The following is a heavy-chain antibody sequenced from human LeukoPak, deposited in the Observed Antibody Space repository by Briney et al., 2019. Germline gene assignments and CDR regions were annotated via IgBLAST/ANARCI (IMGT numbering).Heavy chain of an antibody. Sequence: SETLSLTCTVSGGSISSYYWSWVRQPAGKGLEWIGRIYTSGSTNYNPSLKSRVTMSVDTSKNQFSLKLSSVTAADTAVYYCARGRGKYCSGGSCENHWGNWFDPWGQGTLVTVSS. CDR2: IYTSGST. CDR1: GGSISSYY. V-gene: IGHV4-4*07. D-gene: IGHD2-15*01. J-gene: IGHJ5*02. CDR3: ARGRGKYCSGGSCENHWGNWFDP.